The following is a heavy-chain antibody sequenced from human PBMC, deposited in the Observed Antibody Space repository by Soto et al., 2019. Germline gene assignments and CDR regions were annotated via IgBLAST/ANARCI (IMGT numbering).Heavy chain of an antibody. CDR1: GGSFSGYY. D-gene: IGHD1-20*01. V-gene: IGHV4-34*01. J-gene: IGHJ6*03. CDR3: ARGTNWNRPPKYYYYYYMDV. Sequence: SETLSLTCAVYGGSFSGYYWSWIRQPPGKGLEWIGEINHSGSTNYNPSLKSRVTISVDTSKNQFSLKLSSVTAADTAVYYCARGTNWNRPPKYYYYYYMDVWGKGTTVTVSS. CDR2: INHSGST.